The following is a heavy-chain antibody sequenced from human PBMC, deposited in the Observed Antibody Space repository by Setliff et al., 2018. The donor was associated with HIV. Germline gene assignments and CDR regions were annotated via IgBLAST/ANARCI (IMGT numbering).Heavy chain of an antibody. Sequence: LRLSCAASGFTFSNYAVSWVRQAPGKGLEWVSLISGGGGSTYYADSVKGRFTISRDTSKNQVVLTMTNMDPVDTATYYCAHRRLVDYFDYWGQGTLVTVSS. D-gene: IGHD2-8*02. CDR1: GFTFSNYA. CDR2: ISGGGGST. V-gene: IGHV3-23*01. J-gene: IGHJ4*02. CDR3: AHRRLVDYFDY.